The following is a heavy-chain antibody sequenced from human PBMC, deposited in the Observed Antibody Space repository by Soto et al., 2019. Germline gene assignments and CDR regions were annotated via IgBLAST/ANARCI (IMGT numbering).Heavy chain of an antibody. CDR2: IYYTGIT. Sequence: SETLSLTCTVSGGSINSYYWSWIRQPPGKGLEWIGFIYYTGITKYNPSLQSRVTISVDTSKNQFSLKLTSVTAADTAVYYCASSSSSWYYYYMDVWGKGTTVTVSS. V-gene: IGHV4-59*08. CDR1: GGSINSYY. D-gene: IGHD6-6*01. J-gene: IGHJ6*03. CDR3: ASSSSSWYYYYMDV.